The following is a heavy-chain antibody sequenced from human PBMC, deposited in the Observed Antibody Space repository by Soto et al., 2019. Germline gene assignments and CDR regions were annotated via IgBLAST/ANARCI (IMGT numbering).Heavy chain of an antibody. CDR3: GGGANGAGDYYYYCMDV. J-gene: IGHJ6*03. CDR1: SGSISSSNW. CDR2: IYHSGST. D-gene: IGHD2-21*01. Sequence: SETLSLTCAVSSGSISSSNWWSWVRQPPGKGLEWIGEIYHSGSTNYNPSLKSRVTISVDKSKNQFSLKLSSVTAADTAVYYCGGGANGAGDYYYYCMDVWGKGTTVTGSS. V-gene: IGHV4-4*02.